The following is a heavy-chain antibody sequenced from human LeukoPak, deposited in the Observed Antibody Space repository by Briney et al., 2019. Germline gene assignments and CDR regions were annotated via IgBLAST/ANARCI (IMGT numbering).Heavy chain of an antibody. CDR2: IWYDGSNQ. J-gene: IGHJ4*02. D-gene: IGHD6-19*01. CDR1: GFTFSNYG. V-gene: IGHV3-33*01. CDR3: ARARYSSAWYPFDY. Sequence: GGSLRLSCAASGFTFSNYGMHWVCQAPGKGLEWVAVIWYDGSNQDYADSVKGRFTISRDNSRNTLYLQMNSLRAEDTAVYYCARARYSSAWYPFDYWGQGTLVTVSS.